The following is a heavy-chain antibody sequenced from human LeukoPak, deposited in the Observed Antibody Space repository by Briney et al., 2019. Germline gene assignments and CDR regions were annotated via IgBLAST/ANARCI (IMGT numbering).Heavy chain of an antibody. CDR3: ARVRVGATTGDTFDI. D-gene: IGHD1-26*01. J-gene: IGHJ3*02. CDR2: ISYDGGNE. V-gene: IGHV3-30-3*01. Sequence: PGGSLRLSCAASAFTFSIYAMDWGRQAPGKGLEWVAAISYDGGNEYYADSVKGRFTVSRDNSKNTLYLQMNSLRVEDTAVYYCARVRVGATTGDTFDIWGQGTMVAVAS. CDR1: AFTFSIYA.